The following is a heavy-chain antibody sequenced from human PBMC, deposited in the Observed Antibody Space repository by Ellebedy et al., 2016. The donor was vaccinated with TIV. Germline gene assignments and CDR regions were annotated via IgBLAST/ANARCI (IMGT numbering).Heavy chain of an antibody. CDR2: ITESGGST. Sequence: GGSLRLXXEASGFTFNVHAMSWVRQAPGKGLEWVSTITESGGSTYADSVKGRFTISRDNSKNILYLQLNSLRAEDTAIYYCAKDLAAFGEGATIEYWGQGTLVTVSS. CDR3: AKDLAAFGEGATIEY. J-gene: IGHJ4*02. V-gene: IGHV3-23*01. D-gene: IGHD1-26*01. CDR1: GFTFNVHA.